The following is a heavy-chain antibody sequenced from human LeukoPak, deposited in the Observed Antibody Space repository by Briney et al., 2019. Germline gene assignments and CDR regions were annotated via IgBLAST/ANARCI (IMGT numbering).Heavy chain of an antibody. CDR2: IYYSGST. D-gene: IGHD6-19*01. CDR3: AREEAVAGIDY. V-gene: IGHV4-59*01. CDR1: GGSISSYY. Sequence: PSETLSLTCTVSGGSISSYYWSWIRQPPGKGLEWIGYIYYSGSTNYNPSLKSRVTISVDTSKNQFSLKLSSVTAADTAVYYCAREEAVAGIDYWSQGTPVTVSS. J-gene: IGHJ4*02.